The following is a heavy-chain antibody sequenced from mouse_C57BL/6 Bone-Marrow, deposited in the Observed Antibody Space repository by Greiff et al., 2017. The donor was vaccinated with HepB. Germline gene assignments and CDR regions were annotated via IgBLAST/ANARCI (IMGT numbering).Heavy chain of an antibody. J-gene: IGHJ1*03. V-gene: IGHV1-78*01. D-gene: IGHD1-1*01. CDR1: GYTFTDHT. CDR2: IYPRDGST. Sequence: VKLMESDAELVKPGASVKISCKVSGYTFTDHTIHWMKQRPEQGLEWIGYIYPRDGSTKYNEKFKGKATLTADKSSSTAYMQLNSLTSEDSAVYFCARTGTVVSWYFDVWGTGTTVTVSS. CDR3: ARTGTVVSWYFDV.